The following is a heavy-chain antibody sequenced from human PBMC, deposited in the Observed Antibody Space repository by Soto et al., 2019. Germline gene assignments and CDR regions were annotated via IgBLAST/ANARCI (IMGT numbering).Heavy chain of an antibody. CDR3: GVFLATTVNTLDY. Sequence: GASVKVACKASGYTFIGYYMDWVRHAPGQGLEWMGWINPNSGGTNYAQKFQGRVTMTRDTSISTAYMELSRLRSDDTAVYYCGVFLATTVNTLDYWGQGTMVTVSS. J-gene: IGHJ4*02. D-gene: IGHD4-17*01. V-gene: IGHV1-2*02. CDR2: INPNSGGT. CDR1: GYTFIGYY.